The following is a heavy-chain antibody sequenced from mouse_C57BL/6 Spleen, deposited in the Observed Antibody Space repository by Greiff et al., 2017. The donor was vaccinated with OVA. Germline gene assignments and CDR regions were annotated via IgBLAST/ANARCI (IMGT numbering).Heavy chain of an antibody. CDR1: GYTFTSYW. D-gene: IGHD6-5*01. CDR2: IDPSDSYT. Sequence: QVQLQQPGAELVRPGTSVKLSCKASGYTFTSYWMHWVKQRPGQGLEWIGVIDPSDSYTNYNQKFKGKATLTVDTSSSTAYMQLSSLTSEDSAVYYCARPSYLYAMDYWGQGTSVTVSS. CDR3: ARPSYLYAMDY. J-gene: IGHJ4*01. V-gene: IGHV1-59*01.